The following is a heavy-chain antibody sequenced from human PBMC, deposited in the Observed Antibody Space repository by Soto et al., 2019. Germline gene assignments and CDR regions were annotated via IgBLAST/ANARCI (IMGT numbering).Heavy chain of an antibody. CDR2: ISTDNGNT. J-gene: IGHJ3*02. CDR3: ARTWIAEDTLDI. V-gene: IGHV1-18*01. Sequence: QIHVVQSGGEVKKPGASVKVSCKAIGYTFINYGFTWVRQAPGQGLEWMGWISTDNGNTNYAQKFRGRVTMTTDISMSTVYMELRSLRSDDTAVYYWARTWIAEDTLDIWGQGTRITVS. D-gene: IGHD5-12*01. CDR1: GYTFINYG.